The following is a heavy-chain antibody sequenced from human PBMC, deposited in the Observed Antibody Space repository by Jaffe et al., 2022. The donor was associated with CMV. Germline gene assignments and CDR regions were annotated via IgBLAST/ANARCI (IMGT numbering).Heavy chain of an antibody. CDR2: IDPSDSTA. CDR1: GYSFTSYW. CDR3: ARQTPLTDRLMFVY. V-gene: IGHV5-10-1*03. J-gene: IGHJ4*02. Sequence: EVQLVQSGAEVKKPGEFLRISCKGSGYSFTSYWITWVRQMPGKGLEWMGRIDPSDSTAHYSPSFEGHVTFSVDNSFTTAYLQWNTLKASDTALYYCARQTPLTDRLMFVYWGQGTLVTVSS.